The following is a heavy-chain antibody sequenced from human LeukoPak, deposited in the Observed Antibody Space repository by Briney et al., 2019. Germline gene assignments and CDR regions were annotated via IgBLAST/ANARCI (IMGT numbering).Heavy chain of an antibody. J-gene: IGHJ4*02. CDR2: ISRSSGYI. Sequence: GGSLRLSCAASGFTFSSYSMNWVRQAPGKGLEWVSSISRSSGYIYYADSVKGRFTISRDNAKNSLYLQMNSLRAEDTAVYYCARAPGVGLGFDYWGQGTLVTVS. CDR1: GFTFSSYS. CDR3: ARAPGVGLGFDY. V-gene: IGHV3-21*01. D-gene: IGHD2-15*01.